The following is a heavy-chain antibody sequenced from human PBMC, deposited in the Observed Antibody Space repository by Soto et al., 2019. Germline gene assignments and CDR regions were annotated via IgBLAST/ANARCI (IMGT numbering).Heavy chain of an antibody. Sequence: GGSLRLSCAASGFTFRSYGMHWVRQAPGKGLEWVSIIWYDGSNKYYADSVKGRFTISRDNSKNTLFLEMNSLRAEDTAVYYCAKDRYDSSGYPDAFDIWGQGTMVTVSS. CDR2: IWYDGSNK. J-gene: IGHJ3*02. D-gene: IGHD3-22*01. CDR3: AKDRYDSSGYPDAFDI. CDR1: GFTFRSYG. V-gene: IGHV3-30*02.